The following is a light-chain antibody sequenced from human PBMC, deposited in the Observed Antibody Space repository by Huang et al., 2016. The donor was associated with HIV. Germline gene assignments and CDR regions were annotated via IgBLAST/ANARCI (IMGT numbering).Light chain of an antibody. CDR2: DAA. CDR3: QQYGSSSYT. J-gene: IGKJ2*01. V-gene: IGKV3D-20*01. CDR1: QSVSSRY. Sequence: EIVLTQSPPSLSLSPGERAMLSCGASQSVSSRYLAWFQQKPGLPPRLLIYDAAVRALGNPESFRGSESGTEFTLTISRRETDDFAVYYCQQYGSSSYTFGRETKLEMK.